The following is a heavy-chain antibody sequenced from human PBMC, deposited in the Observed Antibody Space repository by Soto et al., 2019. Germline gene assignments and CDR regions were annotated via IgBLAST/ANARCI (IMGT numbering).Heavy chain of an antibody. CDR2: ISWDGGST. CDR3: AKDGGYSYGYPGLDY. Sequence: PGGSLRLSXAASGFTFDDYTMHWVRQAPGKGLEWVSLISWDGGSTYYADSVKGRFTISRDNSKNSLYLQMNSLRTEDTALYYCAKDGGYSYGYPGLDYWGQGTLVTVSS. D-gene: IGHD5-18*01. J-gene: IGHJ4*02. V-gene: IGHV3-43*01. CDR1: GFTFDDYT.